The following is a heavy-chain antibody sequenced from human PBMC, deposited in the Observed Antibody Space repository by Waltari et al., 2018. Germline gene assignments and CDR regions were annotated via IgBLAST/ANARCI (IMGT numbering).Heavy chain of an antibody. D-gene: IGHD4-17*01. Sequence: QLQLQESGPGLVKPSETLSLTCTVSGGSISSSRYYWGWIRQPPGKGLEWMGSIYYSGSTYYNPSLKSRVTISVDTSKNQFSLKLSSVTAADTAVYYCARLGMTTVTTDFDYWGQGTLVTVSS. CDR2: IYYSGST. V-gene: IGHV4-39*01. CDR1: GGSISSSRYY. CDR3: ARLGMTTVTTDFDY. J-gene: IGHJ4*02.